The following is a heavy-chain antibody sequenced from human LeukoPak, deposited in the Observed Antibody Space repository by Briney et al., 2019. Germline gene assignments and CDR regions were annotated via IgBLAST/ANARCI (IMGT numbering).Heavy chain of an antibody. CDR2: ISAYNGNT. D-gene: IGHD3-9*01. CDR1: GYTFTSYG. V-gene: IGHV1-18*01. Sequence: ASVKVSCKASGYTFTSYGISWVRQAPGQGLEWMGWISAYNGNTNYAQKFQGRVTMTRDTSISTAYMELSRLRSDDTAVYYCARDNFDSNDYWGQGTLVTVSS. J-gene: IGHJ4*02. CDR3: ARDNFDSNDY.